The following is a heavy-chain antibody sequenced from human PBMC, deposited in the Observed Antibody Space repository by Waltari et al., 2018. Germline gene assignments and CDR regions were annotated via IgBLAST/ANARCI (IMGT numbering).Heavy chain of an antibody. CDR2: IYHSGST. CDR3: ARALNVEMATTRGWYFDL. J-gene: IGHJ2*01. D-gene: IGHD5-12*01. CDR1: GYSISSGYS. Sequence: QVQLQESGPGLVKPSEPLSLTCTVSGYSISSGYSWGWIRQPPGKGLEWSGSIYHSGSTYYNRSLKSRVTIAVDTSRNQFSLRLSSVTAADTAVYYCARALNVEMATTRGWYFDLWGRGTLVTVSS. V-gene: IGHV4-38-2*02.